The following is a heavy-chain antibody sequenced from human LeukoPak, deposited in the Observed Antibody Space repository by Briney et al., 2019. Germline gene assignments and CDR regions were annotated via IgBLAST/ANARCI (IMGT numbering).Heavy chain of an antibody. J-gene: IGHJ4*02. V-gene: IGHV4-59*01. D-gene: IGHD1-1*01. CDR3: ARDRELGY. CDR2: SFHRGST. CDR1: GGSINNYY. Sequence: SETLSLTCTVSGGSINNYYWSWIRQSPGKGLEWIGWSFHRGSTSYNPSLKSRVAVSVDTSKNHFSLTLSSVTAADTAFYYCARDRELGYWGQGTLVTVSS.